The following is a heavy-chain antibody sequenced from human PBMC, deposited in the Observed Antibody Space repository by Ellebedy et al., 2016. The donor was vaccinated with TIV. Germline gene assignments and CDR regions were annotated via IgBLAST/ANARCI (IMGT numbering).Heavy chain of an antibody. CDR3: ARGATYRRSGSEFDY. J-gene: IGHJ4*02. Sequence: SETLSLXXTVSSGSVRSYYWSWIRQPAGKGLEWIGRIYTSGGNTNYNPSLKSRVTMSVDTSKNQFSLKLSSVTAADTAVYYCARGATYRRSGSEFDYWGQGTLVTVSS. CDR2: IYTSGGNT. V-gene: IGHV4-4*07. D-gene: IGHD1-26*01. CDR1: SGSVRSYY.